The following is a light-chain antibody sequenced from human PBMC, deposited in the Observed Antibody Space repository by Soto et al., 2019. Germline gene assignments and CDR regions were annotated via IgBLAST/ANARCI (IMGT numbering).Light chain of an antibody. CDR1: QSIGDW. Sequence: DIQMTQSPSTRSASVGDRVSITCRASQSIGDWLAWYQQKPAKAPKLLIYTASTLASGVPSRFSGSASGTEFTLTISSLQPDDFATYYCQQYSTYSYTFAQGTKLEIK. CDR3: QQYSTYSYT. V-gene: IGKV1-5*03. CDR2: TAS. J-gene: IGKJ2*01.